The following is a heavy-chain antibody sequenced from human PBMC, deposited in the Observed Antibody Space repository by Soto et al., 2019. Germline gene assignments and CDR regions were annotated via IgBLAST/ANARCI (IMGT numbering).Heavy chain of an antibody. CDR2: ISDDSSYI. D-gene: IGHD3-16*01. V-gene: IGHV3-21*06. J-gene: IGHJ1*01. Sequence: PGGSLRLSCAASGFMFSAYTMNWVRQAPGKGLEWLSSISDDSSYIDYADSLRGRFTVSRDNARNSLYLQIDSLGVEDTAVYYCATPYYFNHWGPGTLVNVSS. CDR3: ATPYYFNH. CDR1: GFMFSAYT.